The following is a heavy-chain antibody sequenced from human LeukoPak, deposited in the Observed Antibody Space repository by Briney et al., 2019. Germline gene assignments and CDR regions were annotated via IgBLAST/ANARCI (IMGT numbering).Heavy chain of an antibody. CDR2: IQYDRTNE. Sequence: GGSLRPSCAASAFTFSSYGMHWVRQAPGKGLEWVAYIQYDRTNEQYAHSVKARFRISRDNSNNILYLQMNSLRTEDTAVYYCAKDRCSNGIGCYYYYMEVWGKGTTVTISS. V-gene: IGHV3-30*02. D-gene: IGHD2-8*01. CDR1: AFTFSSYG. J-gene: IGHJ6*03. CDR3: AKDRCSNGIGCYYYYMEV.